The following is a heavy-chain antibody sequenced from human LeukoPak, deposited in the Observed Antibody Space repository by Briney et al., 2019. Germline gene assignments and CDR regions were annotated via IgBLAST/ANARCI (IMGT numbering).Heavy chain of an antibody. CDR3: VRLGVASGGFDI. CDR2: ISGSGGST. CDR1: GFTFSNYA. Sequence: GSLRLSCAASGFTFSNYAMSWVRQTPGKGLEWVSAISGSGGSTYYADSVKGRFTISRDNAKKSLYLQMNGLRAEDTAVYYCVRLGVASGGFDIWGQGTMVTVSS. D-gene: IGHD2-8*02. V-gene: IGHV3-23*01. J-gene: IGHJ3*02.